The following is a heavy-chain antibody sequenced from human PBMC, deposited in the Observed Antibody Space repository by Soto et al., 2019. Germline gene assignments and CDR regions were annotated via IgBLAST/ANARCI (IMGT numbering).Heavy chain of an antibody. CDR2: IYYSGS. CDR3: ALGGYNYGRTFDF. D-gene: IGHD5-18*01. Sequence: SETLSLTCNVSGGSISNFHLSWIRQPPGKGLEWIGYIYYSGSYYNPSLTSRVSMSLDKSKNQFSLHLKSVTAADTALYFRALGGYNYGRTFDFWGQGNRVTVSS. CDR1: GGSISNFH. V-gene: IGHV4-59*01. J-gene: IGHJ4*02.